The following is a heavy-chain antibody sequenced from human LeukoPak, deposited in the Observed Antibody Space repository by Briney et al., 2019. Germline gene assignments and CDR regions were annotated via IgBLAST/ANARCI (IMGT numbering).Heavy chain of an antibody. V-gene: IGHV1-2*06. CDR3: ARDRGKVANDY. CDR1: GYTFAGYY. D-gene: IGHD3-10*01. Sequence: ASVKVSCKASGYTFAGYYIHWMRQAPGQGLEWMGRINPDSGGPNYAHKFQGRVTMTRDTSISTAYMDLSRLTSDDTAVYFCARDRGKVANDYWGQGTLVIVSS. CDR2: INPDSGGP. J-gene: IGHJ4*02.